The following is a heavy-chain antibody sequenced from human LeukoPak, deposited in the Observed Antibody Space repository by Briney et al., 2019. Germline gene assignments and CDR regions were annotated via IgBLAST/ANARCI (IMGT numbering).Heavy chain of an antibody. CDR3: ARVIYSGWQGELSD. J-gene: IGHJ4*02. D-gene: IGHD6-19*01. V-gene: IGHV3-74*01. CDR1: GFTFSGYW. CDR2: INSDGSTT. Sequence: GGSLRLSCAASGFTFSGYWMHWVRHAPGKGLVWVSRINSDGSTTSYADSVMGRFTISRDNAKNTLYLQMNSLRAEDTAVYYCARVIYSGWQGELSDWGQGTLVTVSS.